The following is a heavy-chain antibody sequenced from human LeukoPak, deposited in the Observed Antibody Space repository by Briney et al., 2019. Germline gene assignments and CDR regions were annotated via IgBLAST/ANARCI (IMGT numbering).Heavy chain of an antibody. CDR3: TKDIGNYDGFDY. CDR1: GFTFDDYA. CDR2: ISWDGRST. J-gene: IGHJ4*02. V-gene: IGHV3-43D*03. Sequence: PGGSLRLSCAASGFTFDDYAMHWVRQAPGKGLEWVSLISWDGRSTYYADSVKGRLTISRDNSKDSLYLHMNSLRAEDTALYYCTKDIGNYDGFDYWGQGTLVTVSS. D-gene: IGHD4-11*01.